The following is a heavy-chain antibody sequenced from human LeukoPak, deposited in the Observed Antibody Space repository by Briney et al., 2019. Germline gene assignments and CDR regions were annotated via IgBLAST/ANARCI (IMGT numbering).Heavy chain of an antibody. CDR2: IYPGGSDT. D-gene: IGHD5/OR15-5a*01. CDR3: ARLSDTNYYYYMDV. J-gene: IGHJ6*03. V-gene: IGHV5-51*01. Sequence: GESLKISCQGSGYSFPNYWIAWVRQMPGKGLEWMGVIYPGGSDTRYSPPFQGQVTISADKSISTAYLQWRSLKASDTAMYYCARLSDTNYYYYMDVWAKGTTVTVSS. CDR1: GYSFPNYW.